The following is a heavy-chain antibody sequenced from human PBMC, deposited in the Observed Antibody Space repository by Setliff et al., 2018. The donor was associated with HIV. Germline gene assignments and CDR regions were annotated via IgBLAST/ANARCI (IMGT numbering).Heavy chain of an antibody. V-gene: IGHV4-59*01. CDR2: IYYSEST. D-gene: IGHD5-12*01. CDR3: AGRGGYNDWYFDY. J-gene: IGHJ4*02. CDR1: GGSISNYY. Sequence: SETLSLTCTVSGGSISNYYWSWIRQPPGKGLQWIGYIYYSESTNYNPSLESRVTISIDTSKSQFSLKLTYVTTADTAMYYCAGRGGYNDWYFDYWGQGALVTVS.